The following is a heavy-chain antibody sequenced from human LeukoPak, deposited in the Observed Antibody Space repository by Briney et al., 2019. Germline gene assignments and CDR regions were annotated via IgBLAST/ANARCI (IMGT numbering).Heavy chain of an antibody. J-gene: IGHJ1*01. CDR3: AKKVVVGATSPYSDFQD. V-gene: IGHV3-23*01. D-gene: IGHD1-26*01. CDR2: ISGSGVTT. Sequence: GGSLRLSCVASGFTFSSYAMAWVRQAPGKGLEWVSAISGSGVTTHNAGSVKGRFSISRDNSKNTLYLQMNSLRAEDTALYYCAKKVVVGATSPYSDFQDWGQGTLVTVSS. CDR1: GFTFSSYA.